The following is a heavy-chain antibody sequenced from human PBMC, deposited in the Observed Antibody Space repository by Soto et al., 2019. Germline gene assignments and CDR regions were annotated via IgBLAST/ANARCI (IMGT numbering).Heavy chain of an antibody. J-gene: IGHJ5*02. D-gene: IGHD3-9*01. CDR2: IYYSGST. Sequence: SETLSLTCTFSGGSVSSGSYYWSWIRQPPGKGLEWIGYIYYSGSTNYNPSLKSRVTISVDTSKNQFSLKLSSVTAADTAVYYCARFYFDWLSDWFDPWGQGTLVTVSS. CDR3: ARFYFDWLSDWFDP. CDR1: GGSVSSGSYY. V-gene: IGHV4-61*01.